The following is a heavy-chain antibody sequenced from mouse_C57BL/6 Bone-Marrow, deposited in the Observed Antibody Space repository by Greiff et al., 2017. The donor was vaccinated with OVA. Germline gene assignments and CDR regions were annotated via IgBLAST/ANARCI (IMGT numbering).Heavy chain of an antibody. Sequence: VQLQPSGPALVQPGASVTLSCPSSGSSFPVSYMHLVKQSHVHFLSLIGYIYPYNGVSSYNQKFKGKATLTVDKSSSTAYMELRSLTSEDSAVYYCAREGDYYGSYAMDYWGQGTSVTVSS. J-gene: IGHJ4*01. CDR2: IYPYNGVS. V-gene: IGHV1-31*01. D-gene: IGHD1-1*01. CDR3: AREGDYYGSYAMDY. CDR1: GSSFPVSY.